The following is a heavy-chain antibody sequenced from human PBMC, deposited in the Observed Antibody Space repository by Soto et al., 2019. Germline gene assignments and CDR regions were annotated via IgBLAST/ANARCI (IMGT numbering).Heavy chain of an antibody. Sequence: PGGSLRLSCAASGFSFSDAWMNWVRQAPGKGLEWVGRIKSKADGGTAEYATSVKGRFTISRDDSKSIAYLQMNSLKTEDTAVYYCTRECSPYDSSGYYCSAAGFREKNWFDPWGQGTLVTVSS. J-gene: IGHJ5*02. V-gene: IGHV3-15*07. D-gene: IGHD3-22*01. CDR3: TRECSPYDSSGYYCSAAGFREKNWFDP. CDR1: GFSFSDAW. CDR2: IKSKADGGTA.